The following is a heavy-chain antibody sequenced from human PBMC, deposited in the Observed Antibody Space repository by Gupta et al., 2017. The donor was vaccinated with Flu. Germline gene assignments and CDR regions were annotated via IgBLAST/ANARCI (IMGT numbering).Heavy chain of an antibody. D-gene: IGHD3-10*01. Sequence: DVQLLESGGGFVQPGGSMRLSCTASCFAFDTYAMDWVRQSPGKELEWVAAISGNGETPYYAESVKGHFTISRDNSKSTLYLQMNNLRVDDTAVYYCAKLVSAPLGWGQGTLITVSS. CDR1: CFAFDTYA. CDR3: AKLVSAPLG. V-gene: IGHV3-23*01. CDR2: ISGNGETP. J-gene: IGHJ4*02.